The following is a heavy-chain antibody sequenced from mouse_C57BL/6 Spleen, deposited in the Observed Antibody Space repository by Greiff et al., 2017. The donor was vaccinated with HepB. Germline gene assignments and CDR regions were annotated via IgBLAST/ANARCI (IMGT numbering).Heavy chain of an antibody. CDR2: IRNKANGYTT. CDR1: GFTFTDYY. Sequence: EVHLVESGGGLVQPGGSLSLSCAASGFTFTDYYMSWVRQPPGKALEWLGFIRNKANGYTTEYSASVKGRFTISRDNSQSILYLQMNALRAEDSATYYCARSFITTVVEGAMDYWGQGTSVTVSS. V-gene: IGHV7-3*01. CDR3: ARSFITTVVEGAMDY. J-gene: IGHJ4*01. D-gene: IGHD1-1*01.